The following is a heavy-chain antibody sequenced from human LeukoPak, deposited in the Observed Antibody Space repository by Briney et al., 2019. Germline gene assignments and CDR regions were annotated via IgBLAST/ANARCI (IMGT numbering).Heavy chain of an antibody. D-gene: IGHD3-16*02. V-gene: IGHV3-21*01. CDR2: ISSSSSYI. J-gene: IGHJ4*02. CDR3: ARESYDYVWGSYRAHVDY. CDR1: GFTFSSYS. Sequence: PGGSLRLSCAASGFTFSSYSMTWVRQAPGKGLEWVSSISSSSSYIYYADSVKGRFTISRDNAKNSLYLQMNSLRAEDTAVYYCARESYDYVWGSYRAHVDYWGQGTLVTVSS.